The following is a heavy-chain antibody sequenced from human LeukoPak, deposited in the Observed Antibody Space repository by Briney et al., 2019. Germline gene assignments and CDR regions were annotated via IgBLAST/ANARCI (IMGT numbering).Heavy chain of an antibody. CDR1: GYTFTSYD. CDR3: ARERAYSGYDFGYYYGMDV. V-gene: IGHV1-8*01. J-gene: IGHJ6*02. CDR2: MNPNSGNT. Sequence: SSVKVSCKASGYTFTSYDINWVRQATGQGLEWMGWMNPNSGNTGYAQKFQGPVTMTRNTSISTAYMELRSLRSEDPAVYYCARERAYSGYDFGYYYGMDVWGQGTTVTVSS. D-gene: IGHD5-12*01.